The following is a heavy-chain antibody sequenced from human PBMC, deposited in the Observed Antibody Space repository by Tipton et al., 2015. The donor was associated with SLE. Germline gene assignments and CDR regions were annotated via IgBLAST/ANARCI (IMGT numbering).Heavy chain of an antibody. V-gene: IGHV4-38-2*02. D-gene: IGHD6-6*01. Sequence: TLSLTCAVSGFSINSGYYWGWIRQPPGKGLEWIGSIYHGGSTYYNPSLKSRVTISVDTSKNQFSLKLSSVTAADTAVYYCARDHQTIAARPGAFDYWGQGALVTVSS. CDR1: GFSINSGYY. CDR2: IYHGGST. J-gene: IGHJ4*02. CDR3: ARDHQTIAARPGAFDY.